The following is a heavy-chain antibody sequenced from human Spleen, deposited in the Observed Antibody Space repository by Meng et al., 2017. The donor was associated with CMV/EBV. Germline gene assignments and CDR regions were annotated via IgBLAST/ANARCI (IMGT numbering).Heavy chain of an antibody. D-gene: IGHD7-27*01. CDR1: GYTFSGYH. J-gene: IGHJ2*01. CDR3: ARYWGVNGYFDL. Sequence: ASVKVSCKASGYTFSGYHMHWVRLAPGQGLEWMGWINPNSGGTSYAQKFQGRVTMTRDTSITTAYMELSRLRSDDTAVYYCARYWGVNGYFDLWGRGTLVTVSS. CDR2: INPNSGGT. V-gene: IGHV1-2*02.